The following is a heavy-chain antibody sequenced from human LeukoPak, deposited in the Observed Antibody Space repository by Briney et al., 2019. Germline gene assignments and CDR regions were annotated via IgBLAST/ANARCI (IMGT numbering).Heavy chain of an antibody. J-gene: IGHJ4*02. D-gene: IGHD3-22*01. CDR2: IKSKTDGGTT. CDR1: GFTFSNAW. CDR3: TTEYYYDSSGYRTFDY. V-gene: IGHV3-15*01. Sequence: PGGSLRLSCAASGFTFSNAWMSWVRQAPEKGLEWVGRIKSKTDGGTTDYAAPVKGRFTISRDDSKNTLYLQISSLKTEDTAVYYCTTEYYYDSSGYRTFDYWGQGTLVTVSS.